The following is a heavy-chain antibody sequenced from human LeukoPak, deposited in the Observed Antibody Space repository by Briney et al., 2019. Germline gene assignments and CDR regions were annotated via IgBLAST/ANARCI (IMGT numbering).Heavy chain of an antibody. D-gene: IGHD6-19*01. V-gene: IGHV3-30*03. CDR2: ISYDGSNR. Sequence: GRSLRLSCAASGFTFDRYCIHWVRQAPGKGVEWVAVISYDGSNRYYADSVKGRFTISRDNSKNTLYLQMNSLRVEDTAVYYCARERGSGWYVAPDSWGQGVRVTVSS. CDR3: ARERGSGWYVAPDS. J-gene: IGHJ5*01. CDR1: GFTFDRYC.